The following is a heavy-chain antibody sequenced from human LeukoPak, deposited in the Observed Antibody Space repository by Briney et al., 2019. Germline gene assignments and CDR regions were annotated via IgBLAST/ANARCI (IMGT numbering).Heavy chain of an antibody. Sequence: SETLSLTCTVSDGSISSYYWSWIRQPPGKGLEWIGYIYSSGSTTYNPSLTSRVTMSVDTSKNQFSLRLTSVTAADTAVYYCARRAYYSYGMDVWGQGTAVTVSS. CDR2: IYSSGST. V-gene: IGHV4-59*08. CDR3: ARRAYYSYGMDV. J-gene: IGHJ6*02. CDR1: DGSISSYY.